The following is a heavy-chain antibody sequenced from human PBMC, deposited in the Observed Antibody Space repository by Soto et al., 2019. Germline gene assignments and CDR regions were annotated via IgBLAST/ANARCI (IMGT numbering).Heavy chain of an antibody. Sequence: TLSLTCTVSGRTFSINADFWYLAWIRQPPGKGLEWIGSIDNGGNTYYNPPLKSRVIISADTSKNQFSLSLNSVTAADTAVYYCVKRSLIVVPTWGQGILVTVSS. J-gene: IGHJ4*02. CDR2: IDNGGNT. CDR1: GRTFSINADF. D-gene: IGHD2-21*01. CDR3: VKRSLIVVPT. V-gene: IGHV4-39*01.